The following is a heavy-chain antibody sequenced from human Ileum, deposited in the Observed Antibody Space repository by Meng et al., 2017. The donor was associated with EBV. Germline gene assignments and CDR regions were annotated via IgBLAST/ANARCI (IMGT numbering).Heavy chain of an antibody. CDR2: IYYSGNT. CDR1: DLYITNNYW. V-gene: IGHV4-4*02. Sequence: LQEQGPGLVNPSGTLSLTCIVSDLYITNNYWWSWVRQPPGKGLEWIGEIYYSGNTYYNPSLKSRVTIAVDKSNNQFSLRLSSVTAADTAVYYCARGGSGYYYGSGFDYWGQGTLVTVSS. CDR3: ARGGSGYYYGSGFDY. J-gene: IGHJ4*02. D-gene: IGHD3-10*01.